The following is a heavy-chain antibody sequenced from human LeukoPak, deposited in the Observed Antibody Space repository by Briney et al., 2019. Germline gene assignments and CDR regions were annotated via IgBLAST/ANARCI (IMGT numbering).Heavy chain of an antibody. CDR1: GYTLTELS. CDR2: LDPEDGET. V-gene: IGHV1-24*01. CDR3: ATDRYGDYDYGMDV. Sequence: ASVKVSCKVSGYTLTELSMHWVRQAPGKGLEWMGGLDPEDGETIYAQKFQGRVTMTEDTSTDTAYMELSSLRSEDTAVYYCATDRYGDYDYGMDVWGQGTTVTVSS. J-gene: IGHJ6*02. D-gene: IGHD4-17*01.